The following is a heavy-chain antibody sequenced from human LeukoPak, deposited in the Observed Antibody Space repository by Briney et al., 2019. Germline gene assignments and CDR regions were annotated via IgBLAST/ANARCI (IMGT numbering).Heavy chain of an antibody. CDR3: AREGNGGSPEYFQH. CDR2: IYSGGST. Sequence: GGSLRLSCAASGFTVSSNYMSWVRQAPGKGLEWVSVIYSGGSTYYADSVKGRFTISRDNSKNTLYLQMNSLRAEDTAVYYCAREGNGGSPEYFQHWGQGTLVTVSS. J-gene: IGHJ1*01. V-gene: IGHV3-53*01. D-gene: IGHD2-15*01. CDR1: GFTVSSNY.